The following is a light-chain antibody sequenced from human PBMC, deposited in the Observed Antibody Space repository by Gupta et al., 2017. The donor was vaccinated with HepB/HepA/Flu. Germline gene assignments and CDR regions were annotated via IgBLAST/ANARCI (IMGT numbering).Light chain of an antibody. CDR2: QDS. CDR1: KLGDKY. V-gene: IGLV3-1*01. J-gene: IGLJ2*01. CDR3: QAWDSSTVV. Sequence: SYALTQPPSVSVSPRQSASITCPGVKLGDKYACWYQQKPGQSTVLVIYQDSRRPSVIPGRFSGSNSGNTATLTIGVTRAMDEAYYYYQAWDSSTVVFGGGTKLTVL.